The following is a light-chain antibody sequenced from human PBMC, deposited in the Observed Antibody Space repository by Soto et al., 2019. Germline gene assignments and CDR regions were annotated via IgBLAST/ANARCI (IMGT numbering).Light chain of an antibody. V-gene: IGLV3-21*04. CDR2: YDS. CDR3: QVWDNMTDNYV. CDR1: NIGDKR. J-gene: IGLJ1*01. Sequence: SYELTQPPSVSVAPEKTTTITCGGNNIGDKRVHWYRQKSGQAPVLLISYDSDRPSGIPERFSGSNSGNTATLTISRVEAGDEADYYCQVWDNMTDNYVFGGGTKLTVL.